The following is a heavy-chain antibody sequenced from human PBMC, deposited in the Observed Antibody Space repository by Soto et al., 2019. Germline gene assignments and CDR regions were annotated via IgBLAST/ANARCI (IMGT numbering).Heavy chain of an antibody. V-gene: IGHV1-58*01. D-gene: IGHD2-8*01. Sequence: SVKVSCKASGFTFTSSAVQWVRQARGQRLEWIGWIVVGSGNTNYAQKFQERVTITRDMSTSTAYMELGSLRSEDTAVYYCAADSPNLSGYFDYWGQGTLVTVSS. CDR2: IVVGSGNT. J-gene: IGHJ4*02. CDR3: AADSPNLSGYFDY. CDR1: GFTFTSSA.